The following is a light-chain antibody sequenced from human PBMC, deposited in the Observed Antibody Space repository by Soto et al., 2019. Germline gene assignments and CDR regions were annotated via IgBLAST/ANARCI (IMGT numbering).Light chain of an antibody. CDR1: QTVSTSY. J-gene: IGKJ4*01. CDR2: GAS. Sequence: EIELTQSPGTLSLSPGERATLSCRASQTVSTSYVAWYQQKPGQAPRLLIYGASSRATGIPDRFSGSGSGTDYTLTISRLEPEDFAVYYCQQYGFSLIAFGGGTKAEI. CDR3: QQYGFSLIA. V-gene: IGKV3-20*01.